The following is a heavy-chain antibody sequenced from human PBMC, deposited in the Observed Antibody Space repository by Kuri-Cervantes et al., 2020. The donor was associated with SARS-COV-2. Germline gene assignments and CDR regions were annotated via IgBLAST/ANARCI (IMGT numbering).Heavy chain of an antibody. CDR1: GGSISSHY. CDR2: IYYSGST. D-gene: IGHD2-2*02. J-gene: IGHJ5*02. CDR3: ARAKIPAAIRSGANWFDP. V-gene: IGHV4-59*11. Sequence: GSLRLSCTVSGGSISSHYWSWIRQPPGKGLEWIGYIYYSGSTNYNPSLKSRVTISVDTSKNQFSLKLSSVTAADTAVYYCARAKIPAAIRSGANWFDPWGQGTLVTVSS.